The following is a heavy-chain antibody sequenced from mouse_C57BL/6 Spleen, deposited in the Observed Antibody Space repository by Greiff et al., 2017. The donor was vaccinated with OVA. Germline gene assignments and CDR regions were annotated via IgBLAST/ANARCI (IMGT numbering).Heavy chain of an antibody. V-gene: IGHV1-9*01. D-gene: IGHD1-1*01. CDR3: ARGKAYYYGSSYDAMDY. Sequence: VQLQQSGAELMKPGASVKLSCKATGYTFTGYWIEWVKQRPGHGLEWIGEILPGSGSTNYNEKFKGKATFTADTSSNTAYMQLSSLTTEDSAIYYCARGKAYYYGSSYDAMDYWGQGTSVTVSS. J-gene: IGHJ4*01. CDR1: GYTFTGYW. CDR2: ILPGSGST.